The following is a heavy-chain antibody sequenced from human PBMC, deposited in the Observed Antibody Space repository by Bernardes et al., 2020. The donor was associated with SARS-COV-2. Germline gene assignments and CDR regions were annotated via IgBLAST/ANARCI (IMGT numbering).Heavy chain of an antibody. J-gene: IGHJ6*02. D-gene: IGHD1-20*01. V-gene: IGHV1-2*04. CDR3: AREQITDVDYCYGMDV. CDR1: GYTFTGYC. Sequence: ASVKVSCKASGYTFTGYCIHWVRQAPGQGLEWMGWISPNSGGTNYAQKFQGWVTMTRDTSISTAYMELSRLRSDDTAVYYCAREQITDVDYCYGMDVWGHGTTITVAS. CDR2: ISPNSGGT.